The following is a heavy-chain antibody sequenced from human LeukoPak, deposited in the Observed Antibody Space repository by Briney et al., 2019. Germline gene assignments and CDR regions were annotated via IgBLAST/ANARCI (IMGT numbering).Heavy chain of an antibody. CDR1: GFTFSDYA. Sequence: GGSLRLSCVASGFTFSDYAMNWVRQAPGKGLEWVSTFKTKYSQVYYAESVKGRFTISRDNSKNTLYLQMNSLRAEDTAVYYCAKSPVEKVFDYWGQGTLVTVSS. V-gene: IGHV3-23*05. J-gene: IGHJ4*02. CDR3: AKSPVEKVFDY. CDR2: FKTKYSQV.